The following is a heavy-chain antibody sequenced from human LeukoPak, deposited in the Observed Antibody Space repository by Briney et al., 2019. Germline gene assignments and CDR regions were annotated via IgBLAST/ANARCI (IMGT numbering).Heavy chain of an antibody. CDR1: GFTFSNYR. Sequence: GGSLRLSCATSGFTFSNYRMWWVRQAPGKGLEWVANIKQDGGQKYYVDSAKGRFTISRDNVKNSLDLQMNSLRVEDTAVYYCARDGLPPPIDHWGQGTLVTVSS. J-gene: IGHJ4*02. D-gene: IGHD4-11*01. V-gene: IGHV3-7*01. CDR2: IKQDGGQK. CDR3: ARDGLPPPIDH.